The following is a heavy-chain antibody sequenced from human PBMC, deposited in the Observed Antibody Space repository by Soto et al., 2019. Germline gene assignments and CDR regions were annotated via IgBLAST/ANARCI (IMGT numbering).Heavy chain of an antibody. CDR2: VHHSGNS. D-gene: IGHD6-25*01. J-gene: IGHJ4*02. CDR3: ARGERQQQRDY. V-gene: IGHV4-4*02. CDR1: GDSIRSDKW. Sequence: QVQLQESGPGLVKPSGTLSLTCAVSGDSIRSDKWWIWVRQPPGKGLEWIGEVHHSGNSNYNPSLKSRVIISVDRPKNQFSLNLSSVTDADTAVYYCARGERQQQRDYWGQGTLVTVSS.